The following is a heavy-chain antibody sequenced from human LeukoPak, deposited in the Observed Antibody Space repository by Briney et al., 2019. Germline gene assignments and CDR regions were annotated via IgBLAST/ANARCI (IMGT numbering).Heavy chain of an antibody. J-gene: IGHJ4*02. CDR3: ARVWELSFDH. D-gene: IGHD3-16*02. CDR2: SYSDGST. Sequence: GGSLRLSCAASGFTVSTDHMSWVRQAPGKGLEWVAVSYSDGSTYHRESVKGRFSISRDNSKNTLYLEMHSLRAEDTAVYYCARVWELSFDHWGQGSLVTVSS. CDR1: GFTVSTDH. V-gene: IGHV3-53*01.